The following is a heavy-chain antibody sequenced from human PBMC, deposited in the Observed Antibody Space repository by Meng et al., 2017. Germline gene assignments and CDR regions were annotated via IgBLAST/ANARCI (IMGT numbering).Heavy chain of an antibody. V-gene: IGHV1-69*01. CDR1: GGTFTSYS. CDR2: IIPIFGTA. Sequence: QGHLVAPGAEVKKLGASVKVSCKASGGTFTSYSISWVRQAPGQGLEWMGGIIPIFGTANYAQKFQGRVTITADESTSTAYMELSSLRSEDTAVYYCAREIAAAYCGGDCYLWGQGTLVTVSS. CDR3: AREIAAAYCGGDCYL. J-gene: IGHJ5*02. D-gene: IGHD2-21*02.